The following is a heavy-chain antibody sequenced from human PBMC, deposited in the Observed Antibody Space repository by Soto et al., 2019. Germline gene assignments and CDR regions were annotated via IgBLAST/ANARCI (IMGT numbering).Heavy chain of an antibody. CDR1: GGSISSSSYY. Sequence: SETLSLTCTVSGGSISSSSYYWGWIRQPPGKGLEWIGSIYYSGSTYYNPSLKSRVTISVDTSKNQFSLKLSSVTAADTAVYYCARGALVPAAMLDYYYYYGMDVWGQGTTVTVSS. V-gene: IGHV4-39*01. CDR2: IYYSGST. D-gene: IGHD2-2*01. CDR3: ARGALVPAAMLDYYYYYGMDV. J-gene: IGHJ6*02.